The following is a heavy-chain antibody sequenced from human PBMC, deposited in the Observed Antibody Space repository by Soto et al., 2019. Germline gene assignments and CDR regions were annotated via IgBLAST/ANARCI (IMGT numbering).Heavy chain of an antibody. CDR1: GGTFSSYA. CDR2: IIPIFGTA. Sequence: GASVKVSCKASGGTFSSYAISWVRQAPGQGLEWMGGIIPIFGTANYAQKFQGRVTITADESTSTAYMELSSLRSEDTAVYYCARDNTPYYKDGGRYWFDPWGQGTLVTVSS. CDR3: ARDNTPYYKDGGRYWFDP. V-gene: IGHV1-69*13. D-gene: IGHD3-10*01. J-gene: IGHJ5*02.